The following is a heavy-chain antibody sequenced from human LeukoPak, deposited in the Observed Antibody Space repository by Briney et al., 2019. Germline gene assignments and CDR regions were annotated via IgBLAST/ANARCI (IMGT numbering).Heavy chain of an antibody. CDR1: GGSFSDYY. J-gene: IGHJ3*02. D-gene: IGHD1-26*01. CDR3: TRGEKWDLHAFDM. CDR2: INYSGST. Sequence: KPSETLSLTCAVYGGSFSDYYWTWIRQPPGKGLEWIGEINYSGSTNYNPSLKSRVTISVDTSKNQFSLKVTSVTAADTAVYFCTRGEKWDLHAFDMWGQGTMVTVSS. V-gene: IGHV4-34*01.